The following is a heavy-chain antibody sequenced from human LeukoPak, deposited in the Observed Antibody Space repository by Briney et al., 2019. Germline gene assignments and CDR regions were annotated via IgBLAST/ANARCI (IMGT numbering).Heavy chain of an antibody. Sequence: SVTVSCTTSGDTLTTYGITWVRQAHGQGHERLGGIIPSCDKSYYGQKFQGRLSITADKSTSKVYMYLSGLTYEDAAVYDCARAPWIVGLTLIMNYIDFWGNGTTVTVAS. J-gene: IGHJ6*03. D-gene: IGHD1-26*01. CDR3: ARAPWIVGLTLIMNYIDF. CDR1: GDTLTTYG. CDR2: IIPSCDKS. V-gene: IGHV1-69*06.